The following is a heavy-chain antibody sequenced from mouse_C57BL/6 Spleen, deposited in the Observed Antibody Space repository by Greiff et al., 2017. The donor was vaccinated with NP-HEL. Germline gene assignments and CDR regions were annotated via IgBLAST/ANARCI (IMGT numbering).Heavy chain of an antibody. CDR1: GYTFTSYT. V-gene: IGHV1-4*01. CDR3: ARWDSSGLFDY. Sequence: QVQLKESGAELARPGASVKMSCKASGYTFTSYTMHWVKQRPGQVLEWIGYINPSSGYTKYNQKFKDKATLTADKSSSTAYMQLSSLTSEDSAVYYCARWDSSGLFDYWGQGTTLTVSS. J-gene: IGHJ2*01. CDR2: INPSSGYT. D-gene: IGHD3-2*02.